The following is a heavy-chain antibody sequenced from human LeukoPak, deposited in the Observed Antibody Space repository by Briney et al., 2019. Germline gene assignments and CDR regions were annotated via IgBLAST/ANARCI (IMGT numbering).Heavy chain of an antibody. Sequence: ASVKVSCKASGYTFTNYGVTWVRQAPGQGLEWMGWISAHNGKINYAQNLQGRVTMTTDTSTSTAYMELRTLISDDTAVYYCARRDSGTTIGDYWGQGTLVTVSS. CDR1: GYTFTNYG. J-gene: IGHJ4*02. V-gene: IGHV1-18*01. CDR2: ISAHNGKI. D-gene: IGHD1-26*01. CDR3: ARRDSGTTIGDY.